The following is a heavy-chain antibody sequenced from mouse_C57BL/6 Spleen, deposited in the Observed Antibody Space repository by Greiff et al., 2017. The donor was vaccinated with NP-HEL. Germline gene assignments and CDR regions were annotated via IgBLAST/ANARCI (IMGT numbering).Heavy chain of an antibody. V-gene: IGHV1-50*01. J-gene: IGHJ2*01. D-gene: IGHD2-4*01. CDR3: ARGVYYDYDVDY. Sequence: VQLQQSGAELVKPGASVKLSCKASGYTFTSYWMQWVKQRPGQGLEWIGEIDPSVSYTNYNQKFKGKATLTVDTSSSTAYMQLSSLTSEDSAVYYCARGVYYDYDVDYWGQGTTLTVSS. CDR1: GYTFTSYW. CDR2: IDPSVSYT.